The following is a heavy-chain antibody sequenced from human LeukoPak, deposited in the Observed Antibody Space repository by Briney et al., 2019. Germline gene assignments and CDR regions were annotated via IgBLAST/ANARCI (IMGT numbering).Heavy chain of an antibody. D-gene: IGHD2-15*01. V-gene: IGHV3-48*02. CDR3: AGDGLFYGSTWAIDY. CDR1: GFIFSSYS. Sequence: GGSLRLSCAASGFIFSSYSMNWVRQAPGKGLEWVSYISSTSDSVKGRISYADSVKGRFTISRDNAKNSLFLQMNSLRDEDTAVYYCAGDGLFYGSTWAIDYWGQGTLVTVSS. J-gene: IGHJ4*02. CDR2: ISSTSDSVKGRI.